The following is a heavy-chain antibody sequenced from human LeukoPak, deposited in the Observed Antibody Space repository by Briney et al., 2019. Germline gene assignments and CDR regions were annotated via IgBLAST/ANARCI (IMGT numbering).Heavy chain of an antibody. CDR3: ARSYCGGDCYEGFDY. J-gene: IGHJ4*02. CDR1: VYTFTSYV. D-gene: IGHD2-21*02. Sequence: ASVELSCKASVYTFTSYVISWVRQAPAQGHEWMGCISAYNGNTNYAEKVQDRVTMTTDTSTSTAYMELRSLRSDDTDVYYCARSYCGGDCYEGFDYWGQGTLVTVSS. CDR2: ISAYNGNT. V-gene: IGHV1-18*01.